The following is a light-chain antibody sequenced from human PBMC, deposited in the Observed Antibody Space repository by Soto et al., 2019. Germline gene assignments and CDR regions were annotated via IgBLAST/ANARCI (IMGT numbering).Light chain of an antibody. CDR2: GNS. V-gene: IGLV1-40*01. CDR3: QSYDSSLSVVV. CDR1: SSNIGAGYD. Sequence: QSVLTQPPSVSGAPGQRVTNSCTGSSSNIGAGYDVHWYQQLPVTAPKLLIYGNSNRPSGVPDRFSGSKSGTSASLAITGLQAEDEADYYCQSYDSSLSVVVFGGGTQLTVL. J-gene: IGLJ2*01.